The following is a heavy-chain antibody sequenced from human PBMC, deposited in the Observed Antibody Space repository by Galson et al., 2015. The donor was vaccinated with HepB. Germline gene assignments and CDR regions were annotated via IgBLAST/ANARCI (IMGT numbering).Heavy chain of an antibody. CDR3: AHSLDGYSGYDPRNEYWYFDL. D-gene: IGHD5-12*01. V-gene: IGHV2-5*01. J-gene: IGHJ2*01. CDR1: GFSLSTSGVG. Sequence: PALVKPTPTLTLTCTFSGFSLSTSGVGVGWIRQPPGKALEWLALIYWNDDKRYSPSLKSRLTITKDTSKNQVVLTMTNMDPVDTATYYCAHSLDGYSGYDPRNEYWYFDLWGRGTLVTVSS. CDR2: IYWNDDK.